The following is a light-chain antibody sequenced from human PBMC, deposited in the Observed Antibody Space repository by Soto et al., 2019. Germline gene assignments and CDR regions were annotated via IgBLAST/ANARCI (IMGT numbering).Light chain of an antibody. CDR1: SSNIGAGYD. Sequence: QSVLTQPPSVSGAPGQRVTISCTGSSSNIGAGYDVHWYQHLPGTAPKLLVYGNNNRPSGVPDRFSGSKSGTSASLAITGLQAEDEADYYCKSYDTNLSAWVFGGGTKLTVL. CDR2: GNN. V-gene: IGLV1-40*01. J-gene: IGLJ3*02. CDR3: KSYDTNLSAWV.